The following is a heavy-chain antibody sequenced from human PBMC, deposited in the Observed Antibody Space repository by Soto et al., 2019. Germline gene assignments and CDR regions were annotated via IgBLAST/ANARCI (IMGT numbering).Heavy chain of an antibody. D-gene: IGHD4-17*01. CDR3: ASSNPMTTVTTTLLN. CDR2: INHSGST. J-gene: IGHJ4*02. V-gene: IGHV4-34*01. Sequence: SETLSLTCAVYGGSFSGYYWSWIRQPPGKGLEWIGEINHSGSTNYNPSLESRVTISVDTSKNQFSLKLSSVTAADTAVYYCASSNPMTTVTTTLLNWGQGTLVTVSS. CDR1: GGSFSGYY.